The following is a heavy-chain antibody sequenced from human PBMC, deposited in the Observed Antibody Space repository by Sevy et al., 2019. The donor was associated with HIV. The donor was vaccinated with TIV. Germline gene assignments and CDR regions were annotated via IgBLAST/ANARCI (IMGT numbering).Heavy chain of an antibody. J-gene: IGHJ4*02. Sequence: GGSLRLSCVTSGFTFNSHGMHWVRQAPGKGLEWVSFIQYDGGNKNYADSVKGRFTISRDNSKNTLYLQLSSLRTEDTALYCCVKDPLISLGADLFDYWGQGTLVTVSS. CDR3: VKDPLISLGADLFDY. CDR2: IQYDGGNK. CDR1: GFTFNSHG. V-gene: IGHV3-30*02. D-gene: IGHD7-27*01.